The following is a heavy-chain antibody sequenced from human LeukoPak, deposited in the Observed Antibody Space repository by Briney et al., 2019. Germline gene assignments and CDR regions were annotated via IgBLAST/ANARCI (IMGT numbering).Heavy chain of an antibody. Sequence: PSETLSLTCTVSGGSISSYYWSWIRQPPGRGLEWIGYIYYSGSTNYNLSLKSRVTISVDTSKNQFSLKLSSVTAADTAVYYCASSSPAPFDYWGQGTLVTVSS. CDR3: ASSSPAPFDY. CDR2: IYYSGST. V-gene: IGHV4-59*01. J-gene: IGHJ4*02. CDR1: GGSISSYY.